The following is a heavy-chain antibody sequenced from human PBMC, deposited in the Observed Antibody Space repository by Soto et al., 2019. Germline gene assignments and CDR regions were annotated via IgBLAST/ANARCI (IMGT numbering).Heavy chain of an antibody. CDR2: ISSSSSYI. CDR1: GFTFSSYS. J-gene: IGHJ6*02. CDR3: AREWVVATDYYYGMDV. D-gene: IGHD5-12*01. V-gene: IGHV3-21*01. Sequence: EVQLVESGGGLVKPGGSLRLSCGASGFTFSSYSMNWVRQAPGKGLEWVSSISSSSSYIYYADSVKGRFTISRDNAKNSLYLQMNSLRAEDTAVYYCAREWVVATDYYYGMDVWGQGTTVTVSS.